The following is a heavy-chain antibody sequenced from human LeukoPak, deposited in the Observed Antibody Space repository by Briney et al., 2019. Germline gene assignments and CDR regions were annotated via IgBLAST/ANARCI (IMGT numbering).Heavy chain of an antibody. CDR3: ARGGVVVVAAADFDY. J-gene: IGHJ4*02. V-gene: IGHV1-69*13. CDR1: GYTFTGYY. D-gene: IGHD2-15*01. Sequence: ASVKVSCKASGYTFTGYYMHWVRQAPGQGLEWMGGIIPIFGTANYAQKFQGRVTITADESTSTAYMELSSLRSEDTAVYYCARGGVVVVAAADFDYWGQGTLVTVSS. CDR2: IIPIFGTA.